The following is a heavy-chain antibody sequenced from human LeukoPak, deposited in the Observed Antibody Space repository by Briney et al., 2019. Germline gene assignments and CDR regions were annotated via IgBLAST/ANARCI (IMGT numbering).Heavy chain of an antibody. J-gene: IGHJ4*02. CDR2: IYPGDSDT. CDR1: GYSFTSYW. CDR3: ARRSTISARLFDS. D-gene: IGHD3-16*01. V-gene: IGHV5-51*01. Sequence: GESLKISCKGSGYSFTSYWIGWVRQVPGKGLEWMGIIYPGDSDTRYSPSFQGQVTISADKSTSTAYLQWSSLKASDTAMYYCARRSTISARLFDSWGQGTLVTVSS.